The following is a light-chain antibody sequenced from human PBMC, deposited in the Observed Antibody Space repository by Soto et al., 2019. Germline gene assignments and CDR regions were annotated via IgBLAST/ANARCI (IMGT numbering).Light chain of an antibody. CDR2: GAS. V-gene: IGKV3-20*01. J-gene: IGKJ1*01. CDR1: QSVSNNY. Sequence: EILLTQSPGTLSLSAGERATLSCRASQSVSNNYLAWYQQKPGHAPSLLIYGASNRATGIPDRFSGSGSGTAFTLTISRPDPEDFAVYYCQQYGSSGTFGQGTKVDIK. CDR3: QQYGSSGT.